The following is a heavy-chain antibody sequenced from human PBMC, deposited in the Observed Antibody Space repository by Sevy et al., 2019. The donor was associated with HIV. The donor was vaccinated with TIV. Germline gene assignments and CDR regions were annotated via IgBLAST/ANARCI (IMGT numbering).Heavy chain of an antibody. CDR3: AGGGNGDFWSYEYYYYGMDV. CDR1: GYTFTTYD. V-gene: IGHV1-8*01. CDR2: MSPNTGAT. J-gene: IGHJ6*02. D-gene: IGHD3-3*01. Sequence: ASVKVSCAAFGYTFTTYDINWVRQAPGQGLEWMGWMSPNTGATGFAQKFQGRVTLTRNKSITTAYMVLSSLTYEDTAIYYCAGGGNGDFWSYEYYYYGMDVWGQGTTVTVSS.